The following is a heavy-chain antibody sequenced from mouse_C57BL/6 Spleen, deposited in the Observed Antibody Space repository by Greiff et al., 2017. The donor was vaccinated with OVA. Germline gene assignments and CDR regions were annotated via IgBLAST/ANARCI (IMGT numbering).Heavy chain of an antibody. CDR2: INYDGSST. V-gene: IGHV5-16*01. CDR1: GFTFSDYY. J-gene: IGHJ2*01. Sequence: EVKLVESEGGLVQPGSSMKLSCTASGFTFSDYYMAWVRQVPEKGLEWVANINYDGSSTYYLDSLKSRFIISRDNAKNILYLQMSSLKSEDTATYCCARDGRYGSSFDYWGQGTTRTVS. D-gene: IGHD1-1*01. CDR3: ARDGRYGSSFDY.